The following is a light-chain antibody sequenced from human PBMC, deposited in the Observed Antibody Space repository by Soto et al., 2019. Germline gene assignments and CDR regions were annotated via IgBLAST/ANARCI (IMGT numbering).Light chain of an antibody. CDR1: QGVSSY. CDR2: DAS. J-gene: IGKJ5*01. CDR3: QSGVT. V-gene: IGKV3D-11*01. Sequence: EVVLTQSPATLSLSPGERATLSCRASQGVSSYLAWYQQKPGQAPRLLIYDASNRATGIPARFSGSGPGTDLTLTIGSLEPEDFAVSYCQSGVTFGQGTRLEIK.